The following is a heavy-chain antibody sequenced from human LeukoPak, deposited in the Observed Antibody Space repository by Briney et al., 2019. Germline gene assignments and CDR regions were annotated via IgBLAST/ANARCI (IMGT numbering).Heavy chain of an antibody. CDR2: INPSGGST. V-gene: IGHV1-46*01. D-gene: IGHD6-6*01. Sequence: ASVKDSCKASGYTFTSYYMHWVRQAPGQGLEWMGIINPSGGSTSYAQKCQGRVTMTRNMSTSTVYMELSSLRSEDTAVYYCARVGQLDPGDYWGQGTLVTVSS. CDR3: ARVGQLDPGDY. J-gene: IGHJ4*02. CDR1: GYTFTSYY.